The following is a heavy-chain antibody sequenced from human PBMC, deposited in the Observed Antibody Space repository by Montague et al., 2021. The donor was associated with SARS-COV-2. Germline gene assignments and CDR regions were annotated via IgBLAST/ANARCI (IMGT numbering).Heavy chain of an antibody. J-gene: IGHJ4*02. CDR1: GYSITSHY. Sequence: SETLSLTCSSPGYSITSHYWSWTRQTAGKGLKWIGRMHFTGKTNFSPFFSSRLTMSADTSKNQFSLKLTSVTAADTAIYFCARDRFDFGAGRQGTIDFWGQGTLVTVSS. CDR3: ARDRFDFGAGRQGTIDF. D-gene: IGHD3-10*01. CDR2: MHFTGKT. V-gene: IGHV4-4*07.